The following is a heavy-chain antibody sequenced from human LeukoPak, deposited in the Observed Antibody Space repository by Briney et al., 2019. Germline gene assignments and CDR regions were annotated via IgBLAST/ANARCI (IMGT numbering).Heavy chain of an antibody. CDR2: ISAYNGNT. J-gene: IGHJ6*03. CDR3: ARLQLRFLAGTHMDV. Sequence: ASVKVSCKASGYTFTSYGISWVRQAPGQGREWMGWISAYNGNTNYAQKLQGRVTMTTDTYTRTDYMELRSLRSDDTAVYYCARLQLRFLAGTHMDVWGKGTTVTVSS. V-gene: IGHV1-18*01. D-gene: IGHD3-3*01. CDR1: GYTFTSYG.